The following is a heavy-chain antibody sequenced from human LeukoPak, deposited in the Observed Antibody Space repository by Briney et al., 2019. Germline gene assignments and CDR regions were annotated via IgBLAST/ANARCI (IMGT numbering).Heavy chain of an antibody. D-gene: IGHD5-18*01. CDR1: GGSISSSSYY. CDR3: ARVADTAMAPSWFDP. J-gene: IGHJ5*02. V-gene: IGHV4-39*07. CDR2: IYYSGST. Sequence: PSETLSLTCTVSGGSISSSSYYWGWLRQPPGKGLEWIGSIYYSGSTYYNPSLKSRVTISVDTSKNQFSLKLSSVTAADTAVYYCARVADTAMAPSWFDPWGQGTLVTVSS.